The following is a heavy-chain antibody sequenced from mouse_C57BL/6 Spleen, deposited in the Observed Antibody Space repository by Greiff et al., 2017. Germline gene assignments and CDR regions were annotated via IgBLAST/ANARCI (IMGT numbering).Heavy chain of an antibody. CDR2: INPSTGST. CDR3: AREGYPYAMDY. J-gene: IGHJ4*01. D-gene: IGHD2-2*01. CDR1: GYTFTSYW. Sequence: QVQLQQPGAELVKPGASVKLSCKASGYTFTSYWMHWVKQRPGQGLEWIGNINPSTGSTNYNEKFKSKATLTVDKSSSTAYMQLSSLTSEDSAVYYCAREGYPYAMDYWGQGTSVTFSS. V-gene: IGHV1-53*01.